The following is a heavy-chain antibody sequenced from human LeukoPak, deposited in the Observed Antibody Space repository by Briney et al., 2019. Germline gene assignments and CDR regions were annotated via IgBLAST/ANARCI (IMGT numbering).Heavy chain of an antibody. CDR3: ARARGVISARPDY. Sequence: SVKVSCKASGGTFSSYAISWVRQAPGQGLEWMGGIIPIFGTANYAQKFQGRVTITADETTSTAYMELSSLRSEDTAVYYCARARGVISARPDYWGQGTLVTVSS. CDR2: IIPIFGTA. V-gene: IGHV1-69*13. J-gene: IGHJ4*02. CDR1: GGTFSSYA. D-gene: IGHD3-10*01.